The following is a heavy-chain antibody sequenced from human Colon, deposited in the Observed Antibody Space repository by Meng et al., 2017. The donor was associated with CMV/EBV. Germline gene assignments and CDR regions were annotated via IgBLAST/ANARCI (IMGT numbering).Heavy chain of an antibody. CDR3: ADFENGPGY. J-gene: IGHJ4*02. Sequence: VLLAGSWRVVLQTGGSVRLSCAVSAFTVGGRFMCWVRQAPGKGLEWVSSIFSKGNTYYADSVKGRFTISRDDSKNILFLQMNTLRAEDTAVYSCADFENGPGYWGQGTLVTVSS. CDR2: IFSKGNT. CDR1: AFTVGGRF. D-gene: IGHD1-14*01. V-gene: IGHV3-66*01.